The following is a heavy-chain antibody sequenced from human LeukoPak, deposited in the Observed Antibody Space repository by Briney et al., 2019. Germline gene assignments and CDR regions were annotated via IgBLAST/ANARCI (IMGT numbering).Heavy chain of an antibody. CDR1: GGSISSRTYY. V-gene: IGHV4-39*01. CDR3: ARQWGFDYSFDWYFDL. Sequence: SETLSLTCTASGGSISSRTYYWGWIRQPPGKRLEWIGSLYYSGSTYYNPSPKSRVTMSVDTTKNQFSLKLSSVTAADTAVYYCARQWGFDYSFDWYFDLWGRGILVTVSS. J-gene: IGHJ2*01. CDR2: LYYSGST. D-gene: IGHD4-11*01.